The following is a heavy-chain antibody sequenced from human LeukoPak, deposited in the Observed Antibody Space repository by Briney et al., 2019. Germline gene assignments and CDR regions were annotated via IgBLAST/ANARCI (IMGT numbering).Heavy chain of an antibody. V-gene: IGHV1-2*06. CDR1: GYTFTGYY. Sequence: ASVKVSCKASGYTFTGYYMHWMRQAPGQGLEWMGRINPNSGGTNYAQKFQGRVTMTRDTSISTAYMELSRLRSDDTAVYYCARDADSSGYHDAFDIWGQGTMVTVSS. CDR3: ARDADSSGYHDAFDI. CDR2: INPNSGGT. J-gene: IGHJ3*02. D-gene: IGHD3-22*01.